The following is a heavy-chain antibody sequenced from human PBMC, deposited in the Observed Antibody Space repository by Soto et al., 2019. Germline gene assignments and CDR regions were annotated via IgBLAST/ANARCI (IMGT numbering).Heavy chain of an antibody. V-gene: IGHV4-34*01. Sequence: SETLSLTCAVYGGSFSGYYWSWIRQPPGKGLEWIGEINHSGSTNYNPSLKSRVTISVDTSKNQFSLKLSSVTAADTAVYYCARGRLDPGYCTNGVCYLVAGPFDYWGQGTLVTVSS. CDR3: ARGRLDPGYCTNGVCYLVAGPFDY. D-gene: IGHD2-8*01. CDR2: INHSGST. J-gene: IGHJ4*02. CDR1: GGSFSGYY.